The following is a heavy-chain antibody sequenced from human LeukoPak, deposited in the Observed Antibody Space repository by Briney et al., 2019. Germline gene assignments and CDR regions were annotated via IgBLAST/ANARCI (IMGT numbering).Heavy chain of an antibody. V-gene: IGHV4-30-2*01. J-gene: IGHJ5*02. CDR2: IYHSGST. CDR3: ARHWDTVTNWFDP. CDR1: GVSISSGGYS. D-gene: IGHD4-17*01. Sequence: PSETLSLTCAVSGVSISSGGYSWSWIRQPPGKGLEWIGEIYHSGSTNYNPSLKSRVTISVDKSKNQFSLKLSSVTAADTAVYYCARHWDTVTNWFDPWGQGTLVTVSS.